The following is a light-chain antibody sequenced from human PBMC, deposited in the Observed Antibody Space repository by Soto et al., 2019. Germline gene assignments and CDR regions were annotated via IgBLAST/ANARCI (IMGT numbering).Light chain of an antibody. J-gene: IGKJ1*01. V-gene: IGKV1-5*01. Sequence: DIQMTQSPSTLSASVGDRVTITCRASQNIGSWLAWYQQKPGKAPKLLIYDASSLESGVPSRFSGSGSGTEFTLTISSLQPDDFATYYCQQYNSYWWTFGQGTKVDIK. CDR1: QNIGSW. CDR2: DAS. CDR3: QQYNSYWWT.